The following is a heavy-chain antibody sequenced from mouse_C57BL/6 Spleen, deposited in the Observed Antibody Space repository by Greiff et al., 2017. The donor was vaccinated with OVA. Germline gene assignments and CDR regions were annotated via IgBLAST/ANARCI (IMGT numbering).Heavy chain of an antibody. J-gene: IGHJ2*01. CDR2: IDPSDSYT. CDR1: GYTFTSYW. V-gene: IGHV1-50*01. D-gene: IGHD1-1*01. CDR3: ARWAITTVSLFDY. Sequence: QVQLQQPGAELVKPGASVKLSCKASGYTFTSYWMQWVKQRPGQGLEWIGEIDPSDSYTNYNQKFKGKATLTVDTSSSTAYMQLSSLTSEDSAVYYCARWAITTVSLFDYWGQGTTLTVSS.